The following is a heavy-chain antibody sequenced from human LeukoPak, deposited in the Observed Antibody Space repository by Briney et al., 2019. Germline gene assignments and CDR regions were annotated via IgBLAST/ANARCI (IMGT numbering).Heavy chain of an antibody. D-gene: IGHD2-15*01. CDR3: AREKIAASMGYPDS. J-gene: IGHJ4*02. V-gene: IGHV1-2*02. CDR2: INPNTGGT. CDR1: GYTFTSYD. Sequence: ASVKVSCKASGYTFTSYDINWVRQATGQRFEWMGWINPNTGGTNYAQRFQGRVTMTRVTSISTAYMEINRLTSDDTALYYCAREKIAASMGYPDSWGQGTLVTVSS.